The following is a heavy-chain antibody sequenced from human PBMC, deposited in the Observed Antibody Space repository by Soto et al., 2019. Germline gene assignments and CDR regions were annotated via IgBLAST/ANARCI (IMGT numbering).Heavy chain of an antibody. D-gene: IGHD2-21*01. CDR1: GLTLSNYY. V-gene: IGHV1-2*02. Sequence: QGQLVQSGAEVKKPGASVTISCTTSGLTLSNYYFHWVRQAPGQGLEWLGRINVKNGLTKESQKSQGRVPLTRDTSRSPLFLEGGVLRPNDTAVYYCAREEAYFYPHPIYYFDYWGQGPPVPVPA. J-gene: IGHJ4*02. CDR3: AREEAYFYPHPIYYFDY. CDR2: INVKNGLT.